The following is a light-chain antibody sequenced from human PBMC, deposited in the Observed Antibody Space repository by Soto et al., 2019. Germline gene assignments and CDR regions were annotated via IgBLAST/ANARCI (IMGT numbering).Light chain of an antibody. CDR1: QGISSA. J-gene: IGKJ3*01. V-gene: IGKV1D-13*01. Sequence: AIQLTQSPSSLSASVGDSVTITCRASQGISSALAWYQQTPGRAPKLLIYDASTLASGVPSRFRGSRSGTDFTPTVSSLQPEDFETYYCQQLDDYQFTLAPGTKVDIK. CDR2: DAS. CDR3: QQLDDYQFT.